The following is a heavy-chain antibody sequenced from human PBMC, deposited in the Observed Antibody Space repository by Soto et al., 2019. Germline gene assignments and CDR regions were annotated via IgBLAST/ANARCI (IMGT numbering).Heavy chain of an antibody. D-gene: IGHD4-17*01. CDR1: GFTFSSYA. Sequence: QVQLVESGGGVVQPGRSLRLSCAASGFTFSSYAMHWVRQAPGKGLEWVAVISYDGSNKYYADSVKGRFTISRDNSKNTLYLQMNSLRAEDTAVYYCARHPSLTLTNPYWYFDLWGRGTLVTVSS. V-gene: IGHV3-30-3*01. CDR3: ARHPSLTLTNPYWYFDL. J-gene: IGHJ2*01. CDR2: ISYDGSNK.